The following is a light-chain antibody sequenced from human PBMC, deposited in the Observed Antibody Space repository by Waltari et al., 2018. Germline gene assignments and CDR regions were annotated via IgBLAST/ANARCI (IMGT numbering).Light chain of an antibody. CDR2: GAS. V-gene: IGKV1-9*01. CDR3: QQLNSYAFT. Sequence: IQLTQSPSSLSASVGDRVTITCRASQGISSYLAWYQQKPGKAPKLLIYGASTLQSGVPSRFSGSGSGTDFTLTITSLQPEDFATYYCQQLNSYAFTFGPGTKVDVK. CDR1: QGISSY. J-gene: IGKJ3*01.